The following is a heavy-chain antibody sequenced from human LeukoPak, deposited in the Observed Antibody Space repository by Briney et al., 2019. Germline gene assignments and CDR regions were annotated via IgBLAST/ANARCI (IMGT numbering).Heavy chain of an antibody. Sequence: TLSLTCTVSGGSISSGSYYWSWIRQPAGKGLEWIGRIYTSGSTNYNPSLKSRVTISVDTSKNQFSLKLSSVTAADTAVYYCARGGSSSWYQYYFDYWGQGTLVTVSS. D-gene: IGHD6-13*01. V-gene: IGHV4-61*02. CDR2: IYTSGST. CDR1: GGSISSGSYY. J-gene: IGHJ4*02. CDR3: ARGGSSSWYQYYFDY.